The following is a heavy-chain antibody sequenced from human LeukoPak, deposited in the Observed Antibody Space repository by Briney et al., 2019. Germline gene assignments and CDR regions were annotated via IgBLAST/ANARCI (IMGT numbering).Heavy chain of an antibody. Sequence: ASVKVSCKASGYTFTGYYMHWVRQAPGQGLEWMGWINPNSGGTNYAQKFQGRVTMTRDTSISTAYMELSRLRSDDTAVYYCARDAVNWRNYYYYMGVWGKGTTVTVSS. V-gene: IGHV1-2*02. J-gene: IGHJ6*03. CDR1: GYTFTGYY. CDR2: INPNSGGT. CDR3: ARDAVNWRNYYYYMGV. D-gene: IGHD1-20*01.